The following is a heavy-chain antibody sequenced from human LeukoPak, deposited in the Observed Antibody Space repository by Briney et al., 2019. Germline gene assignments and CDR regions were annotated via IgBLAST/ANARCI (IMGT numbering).Heavy chain of an antibody. J-gene: IGHJ2*01. D-gene: IGHD3-22*01. V-gene: IGHV1-46*01. Sequence: ASAKVSCKASGSTFATYFMHWVRQAPGQGLEWMGMMNPSGGTTTYAQKFQDRVTMTSDTSTSTVYMELSYLRSEDTAVYYCARGGVRDSSGWSNWYLDLWGRGTLVTVSS. CDR2: MNPSGGTT. CDR1: GSTFATYF. CDR3: ARGGVRDSSGWSNWYLDL.